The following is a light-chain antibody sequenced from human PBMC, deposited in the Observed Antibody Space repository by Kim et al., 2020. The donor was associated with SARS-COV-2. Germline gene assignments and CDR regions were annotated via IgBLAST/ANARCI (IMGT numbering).Light chain of an antibody. V-gene: IGLV3-1*01. J-gene: IGLJ1*01. Sequence: VTPGQTAGIPCSGDKLGDKYANWYQQKPGQSPLLVIYQDSKRPSGIPERFSGSNSGNTATLTISGTQAMDEADYYCQAWDSGRFVFGTGTKVTVL. CDR3: QAWDSGRFV. CDR1: KLGDKY. CDR2: QDS.